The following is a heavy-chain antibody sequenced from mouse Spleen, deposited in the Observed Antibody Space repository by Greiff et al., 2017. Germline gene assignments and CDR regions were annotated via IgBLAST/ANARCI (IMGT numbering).Heavy chain of an antibody. CDR3: ARGRNYAMDY. J-gene: IGHJ4*01. V-gene: IGHV1S56*01. Sequence: QVQLQQSGPELVKPGASVRISCKASGYTFTSYYIHWVKQRPGQGLEWIGWIYPGNVNTKYNEKFKGKATLTADKSSSTAYMQLSSLTSEDSAVYFCARGRNYAMDYWGQGTSVTVSS. CDR2: IYPGNVNT. CDR1: GYTFTSYY.